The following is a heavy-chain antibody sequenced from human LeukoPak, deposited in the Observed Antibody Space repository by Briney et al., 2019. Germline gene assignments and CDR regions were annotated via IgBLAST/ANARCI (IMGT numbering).Heavy chain of an antibody. D-gene: IGHD1-26*01. CDR2: ISAYSGDT. J-gene: IGHJ3*02. CDR1: GYTSTSYG. CDR3: ARIRGELDAFDI. Sequence: ASVKVSCKSSGYTSTSYGISWVRQAPGQGLEWMGWISAYSGDTNFAQNLQGRVTMTTDTSTNTAYMELRSLISDDTAVYYCARIRGELDAFDIWGQGTMVTVSS. V-gene: IGHV1-18*01.